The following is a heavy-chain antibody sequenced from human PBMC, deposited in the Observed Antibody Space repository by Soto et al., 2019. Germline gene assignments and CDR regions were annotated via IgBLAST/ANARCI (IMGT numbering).Heavy chain of an antibody. CDR2: ISYDGSNK. J-gene: IGHJ4*02. D-gene: IGHD5-12*01. CDR1: GFTFSSYT. CDR3: AREWGGYNSAFDY. Sequence: PGGSLRLSCAASGFTFSSYTMHWVRQAPGKGLEWVAVISYDGSNKYYADSVKGRFTISRDNSKNTLYLQMNSLRAEDTAVYYCAREWGGYNSAFDYWGQGTLVTVSS. V-gene: IGHV3-30-3*01.